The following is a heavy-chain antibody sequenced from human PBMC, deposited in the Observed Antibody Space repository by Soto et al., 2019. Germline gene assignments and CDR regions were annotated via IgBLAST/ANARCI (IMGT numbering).Heavy chain of an antibody. CDR1: GGAISSGDYY. V-gene: IGHV4-30-4*01. CDR3: ARVRNWNHFDY. CDR2: IYYSGNT. D-gene: IGHD1-1*01. Sequence: SETLSLTCTVSGGAISSGDYYWSWIRQPPGKGLEWIGYIYYSGNTSYNPSLKSRVSISIDTSKNQFSLKLNSVTAADTAVYFCARVRNWNHFDYWGRGSLVTVSS. J-gene: IGHJ4*02.